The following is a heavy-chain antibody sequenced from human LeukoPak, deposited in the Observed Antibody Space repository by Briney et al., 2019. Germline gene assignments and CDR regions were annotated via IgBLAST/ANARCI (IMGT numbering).Heavy chain of an antibody. J-gene: IGHJ4*02. D-gene: IGHD3-22*01. Sequence: GGSLRLSCAASGFTFSSYGMHWVRQAPGKGLEWVAFIRYDGSNKYYADSAKGRFTISRDNSKNTLYLQMNSLRAEDTAVYYCAYYYDSSGDYWGQGTLVTVSS. CDR3: AYYYDSSGDY. V-gene: IGHV3-30*02. CDR1: GFTFSSYG. CDR2: IRYDGSNK.